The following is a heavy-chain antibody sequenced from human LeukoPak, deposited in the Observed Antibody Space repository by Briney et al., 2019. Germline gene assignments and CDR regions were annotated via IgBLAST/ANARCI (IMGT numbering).Heavy chain of an antibody. D-gene: IGHD3-9*01. Sequence: SETLSLTCTVSGGSINSGDYSWSWIRQHPGKGLEWIGYIFYTGSTYYNPSLKSRVSISVDTSRNQFSLKLSSVTAADTAVYYCARLYDILTGYPYYFEYWGQGTLVTASS. V-gene: IGHV4-31*03. CDR3: ARLYDILTGYPYYFEY. CDR1: GGSINSGDYS. J-gene: IGHJ4*02. CDR2: IFYTGST.